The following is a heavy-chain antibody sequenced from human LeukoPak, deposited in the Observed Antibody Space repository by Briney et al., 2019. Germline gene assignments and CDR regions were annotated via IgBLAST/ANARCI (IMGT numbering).Heavy chain of an antibody. D-gene: IGHD5-24*01. CDR1: GDSVSSNSAA. Sequence: SQTLPLTCAISGDSVSSNSAAWNWIRQSPSRGLEWLGRTYYRSKWYNDYAVSVKSRITINPDTSKNQFSLQLNSVTPEDTAVYYCARGPRDGYPIGDAFDIWGQGTMVTVSS. CDR2: TYYRSKWYN. J-gene: IGHJ3*02. V-gene: IGHV6-1*01. CDR3: ARGPRDGYPIGDAFDI.